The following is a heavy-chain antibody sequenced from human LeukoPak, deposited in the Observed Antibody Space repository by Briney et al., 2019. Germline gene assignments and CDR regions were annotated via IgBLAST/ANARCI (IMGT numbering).Heavy chain of an antibody. D-gene: IGHD2-2*01. CDR3: ARDRRAYCSSTSCYGVFDY. Sequence: ASVKVSCKASGYTFTSYGISWVRQAPGQGLEWMGWIRAYNGNTNYAQKLQGRVTMTTDTSTSTAYMELRSLRSDDTAVYYCARDRRAYCSSTSCYGVFDYWGQGTLVTVSS. J-gene: IGHJ4*02. V-gene: IGHV1-18*04. CDR2: IRAYNGNT. CDR1: GYTFTSYG.